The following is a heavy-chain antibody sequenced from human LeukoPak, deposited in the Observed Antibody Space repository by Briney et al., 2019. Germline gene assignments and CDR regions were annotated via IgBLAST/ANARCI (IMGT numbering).Heavy chain of an antibody. J-gene: IGHJ4*02. Sequence: GGSLRLSCAASGFTFGNAWMTWVRQAPGKGLEWVGRIKSRSDAGTTDYAAPVKGRFTISRDDSKNTLYLQMNSLKTEDTAVYYCTTDLGITMIRGVFVFWGQGTLVTVSS. CDR3: TTDLGITMIRGVFVF. CDR2: IKSRSDAGTT. D-gene: IGHD3-10*01. V-gene: IGHV3-15*01. CDR1: GFTFGNAW.